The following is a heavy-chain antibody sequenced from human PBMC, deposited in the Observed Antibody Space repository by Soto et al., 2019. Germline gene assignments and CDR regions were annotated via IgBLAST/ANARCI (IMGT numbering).Heavy chain of an antibody. D-gene: IGHD6-19*01. V-gene: IGHV3-33*01. Sequence: GGSLRLSCVASGFPFDSYGIHWVRRAPGKGLEWVATIGFAGNNKYYADSVKGRFTISRDNSKNTLYLHINSLKVDDTAMYYCARAHSTGWPYFDYCGPGTLVTVSS. CDR3: ARAHSTGWPYFDY. CDR2: IGFAGNNK. CDR1: GFPFDSYG. J-gene: IGHJ4*02.